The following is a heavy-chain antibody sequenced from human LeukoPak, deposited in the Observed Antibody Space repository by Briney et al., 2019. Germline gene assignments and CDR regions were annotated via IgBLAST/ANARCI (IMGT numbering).Heavy chain of an antibody. Sequence: SSETLSLTCTVSGGSISSSSYYWGWIRQPPGKGLEWIGSIYYSGSTYYNPSLKSRVTISVDTSKNQFSLKVRYVTAADTAVYYCARGLNDSWTGENYWGQGTLVTVSS. J-gene: IGHJ4*02. CDR2: IYYSGST. CDR3: ARGLNDSWTGENY. CDR1: GGSISSSSYY. D-gene: IGHD3-3*01. V-gene: IGHV4-39*07.